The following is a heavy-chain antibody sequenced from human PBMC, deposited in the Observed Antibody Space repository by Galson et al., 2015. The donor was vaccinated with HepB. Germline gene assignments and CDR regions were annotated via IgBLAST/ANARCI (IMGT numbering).Heavy chain of an antibody. CDR1: GGPISSSSYY. J-gene: IGHJ4*02. V-gene: IGHV4-39*01. CDR3: ARQGGIAVAGGLYYFDY. D-gene: IGHD6-19*01. CDR2: IYYSGST. Sequence: TLSLTCTVSGGPISSSSYYWGWIRQPPGKGLEWIGSIYYSGSTYYNPSLKSRVTISVDTSKNQFSLKLSSVTAADTAVYYCARQGGIAVAGGLYYFDYWGQGTLVTVSS.